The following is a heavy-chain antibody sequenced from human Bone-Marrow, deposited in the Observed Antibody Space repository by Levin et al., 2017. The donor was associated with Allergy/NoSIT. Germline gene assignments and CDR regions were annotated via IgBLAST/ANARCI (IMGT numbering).Heavy chain of an antibody. D-gene: IGHD1-26*01. CDR3: ARDYAGSYGY. V-gene: IGHV3-21*01. Sequence: AGESLKISCAASGFTFSTYSMNWVRQAPGKGLEWVSSINTSGSYIYYADSVKGRFTISRDNAKNSLYLQMNSLRAEDTAVYYCARDYAGSYGYWGQGTLVTVSS. J-gene: IGHJ4*02. CDR2: INTSGSYI. CDR1: GFTFSTYS.